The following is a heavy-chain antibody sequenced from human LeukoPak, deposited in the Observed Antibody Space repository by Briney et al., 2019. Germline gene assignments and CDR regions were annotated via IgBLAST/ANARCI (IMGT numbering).Heavy chain of an antibody. D-gene: IGHD3-3*01. CDR2: IYYSGST. J-gene: IGHJ6*03. V-gene: IGHV4-59*08. Sequence: SETLSLTCTVSGGSISSYYWSWIRQPPGKGLGWIGYIYYSGSTNYNPSLKSRVTISVDTSKNQFSLKLSSVTAADTAVYYCARLKDFWSGYYGDYYYYYMDVWGKGTTVTVSS. CDR3: ARLKDFWSGYYGDYYYYYMDV. CDR1: GGSISSYY.